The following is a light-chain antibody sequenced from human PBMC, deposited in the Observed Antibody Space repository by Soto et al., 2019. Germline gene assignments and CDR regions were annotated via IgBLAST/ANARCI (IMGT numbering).Light chain of an antibody. V-gene: IGKV3-20*01. CDR3: QNYDTSPYT. CDR1: QSFASNS. CDR2: GAS. J-gene: IGKJ5*01. Sequence: ETGLTQSPGTLSLSPGDTATLSCRASQSFASNSLAWYQQKPGQAPRLLVYGASGRATDIPDRFSGRGSGTDFTLTINRLEPEDFAVYYCQNYDTSPYTFGQGTRLEIK.